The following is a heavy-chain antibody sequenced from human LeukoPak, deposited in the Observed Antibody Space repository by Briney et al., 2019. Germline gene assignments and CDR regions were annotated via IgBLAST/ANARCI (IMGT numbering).Heavy chain of an antibody. Sequence: PGGSLRLSCAASGFTFSSYGMHWVRQAPGKGLEWVAVIWYDGSNKYYADSVKGRFTISRDNSKNTLYLQMNSLRAEDTAVYYCAKERTYYDFWTTSGGYYFDYWGQGTLVTVSS. CDR1: GFTFSSYG. D-gene: IGHD3-3*01. CDR3: AKERTYYDFWTTSGGYYFDY. J-gene: IGHJ4*02. V-gene: IGHV3-30*02. CDR2: IWYDGSNK.